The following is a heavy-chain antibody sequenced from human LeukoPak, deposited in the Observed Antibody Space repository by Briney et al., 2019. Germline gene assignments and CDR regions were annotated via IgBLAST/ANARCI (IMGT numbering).Heavy chain of an antibody. CDR1: GYFFTSYW. J-gene: IGHJ3*02. V-gene: IGHV5-51*01. D-gene: IGHD5-12*01. CDR3: ARHSAYGVGSAFDI. CDR2: IYPGESDT. Sequence: GASLKISCEGSGYFFTSYWIGWVRQLPGKGLEWMGIIYPGESDTRYSPSFQGQVSISADKSISTAYLQWSSLKASDTAMYYCARHSAYGVGSAFDIWGQGTMVTVSS.